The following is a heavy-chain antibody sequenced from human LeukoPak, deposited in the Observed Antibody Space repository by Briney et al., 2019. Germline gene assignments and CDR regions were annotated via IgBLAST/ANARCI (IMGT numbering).Heavy chain of an antibody. J-gene: IGHJ4*02. CDR3: ARGGGAFDY. CDR2: TYYRSKWYN. CDR1: GDSVSSNSAA. D-gene: IGHD4-23*01. Sequence: SQTFSLTCAISGDSVSSNSAAWNWIRQSPSRGLEWLGRTYYRSKWYNGYAVSVRGRITINPDTSKNLFSLQLNSVTPDDTAVYYCARGGGAFDYWSQGTLVTVSS. V-gene: IGHV6-1*01.